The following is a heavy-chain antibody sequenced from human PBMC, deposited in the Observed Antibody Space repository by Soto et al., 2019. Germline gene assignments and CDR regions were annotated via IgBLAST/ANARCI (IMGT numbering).Heavy chain of an antibody. J-gene: IGHJ4*02. CDR1: GFTFSSYE. V-gene: IGHV3-48*03. CDR3: ARQEQLGRLDY. Sequence: GGSLRLSCAASGFTFSSYEMNWVRQAPGKGLEWVSYISSSGSTIYYADSVKGRFTISRDNAKNSLYLQMNSLRAEDPAAYYCARQEQLGRLDYCGQRTLVTVSS. CDR2: ISSSGSTI. D-gene: IGHD6-6*01.